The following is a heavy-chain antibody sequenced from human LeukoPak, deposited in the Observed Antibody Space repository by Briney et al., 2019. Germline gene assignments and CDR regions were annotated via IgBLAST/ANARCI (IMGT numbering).Heavy chain of an antibody. Sequence: VASVKVSCKASGYTFTSYGISWVRQAPGQGLEWMGWISAYNGNTNYAQKLQGRVTMTPVTSPSTAYMELRSLRSDDTAVYYCARDWGLRYFHDAFDIWGQGTMVTVSS. V-gene: IGHV1-18*04. D-gene: IGHD3-9*01. CDR1: GYTFTSYG. CDR2: ISAYNGNT. CDR3: ARDWGLRYFHDAFDI. J-gene: IGHJ3*02.